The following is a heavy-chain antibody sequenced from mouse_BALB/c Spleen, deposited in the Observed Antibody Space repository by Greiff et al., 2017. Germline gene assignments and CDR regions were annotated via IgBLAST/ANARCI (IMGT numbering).Heavy chain of an antibody. J-gene: IGHJ4*01. D-gene: IGHD2-14*01. CDR2: IWGDGST. V-gene: IGHV2-3*01. CDR3: AKRGHAVRRNYYAMDY. CDR1: GFSLTSYG. Sequence: QVQLQQSGPGLVAPSQSLSITCTVSGFSLTSYGVSWVRQPPGKGLEWLGEIWGDGSTNYHSALISRLSISKDNSKSQVFLKLNSLQTDDTATYYCAKRGHAVRRNYYAMDYWGQGTSVTVSS.